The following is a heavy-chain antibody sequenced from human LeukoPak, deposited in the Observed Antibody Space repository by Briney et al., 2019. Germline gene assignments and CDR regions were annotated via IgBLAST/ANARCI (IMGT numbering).Heavy chain of an antibody. CDR2: IRYDGSNK. V-gene: IGHV3-30*02. CDR1: GFTFSSYG. J-gene: IGHJ4*02. CDR3: AKDALYSRSSHVDY. D-gene: IGHD6-13*01. Sequence: GGSLRLSCAASGFTFSSYGMHWVRQAPGKGLEWVAFIRYDGSNKYYADSVKGRFTISRDNSKNALYLQMNSLRAEDTAVYYCAKDALYSRSSHVDYWGQGTLVTVSS.